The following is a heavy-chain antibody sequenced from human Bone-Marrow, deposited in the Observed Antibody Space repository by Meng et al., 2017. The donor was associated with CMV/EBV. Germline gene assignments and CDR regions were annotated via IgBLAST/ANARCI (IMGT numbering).Heavy chain of an antibody. CDR3: ARVLPPGNWFDP. J-gene: IGHJ5*02. CDR1: GCSLRGSRSY. V-gene: IGHV4-39*07. CDR2: IYYSGST. D-gene: IGHD3-10*01. Sequence: QLQSRGPGTGLANASETLSLPCTVSGCSLRGSRSYWGWIRQPPGKGLEWIGSIYYSGSTYSNPSLKSRVTISVDTSKNQFSLKLSSVTAADTAVYYCARVLPPGNWFDPWGQGTLVTVSS.